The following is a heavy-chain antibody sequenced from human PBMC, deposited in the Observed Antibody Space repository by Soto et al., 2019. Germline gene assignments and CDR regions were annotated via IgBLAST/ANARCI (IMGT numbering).Heavy chain of an antibody. CDR1: GGSIRVPSYY. D-gene: IGHD1-20*01. CDR3: TRRYNWNDYYFDP. Sequence: SEPLSLTCTVSGGSIRVPSYYWTWIRQTPGKGLEWVGSSYYSGTSYFNPALKGRVTISVDTSTNQFSLRLTSVTAADTAVYYCTRRYNWNDYYFDPWGQGTLVTVSS. CDR2: SYYSGTS. V-gene: IGHV4-39*01. J-gene: IGHJ5*02.